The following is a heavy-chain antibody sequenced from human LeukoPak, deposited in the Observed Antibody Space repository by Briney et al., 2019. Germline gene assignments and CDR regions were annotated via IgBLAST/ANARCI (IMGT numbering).Heavy chain of an antibody. CDR1: GFRFSDYY. CDR3: ARLKYYYDSSGSRAEYFQH. CDR2: IYYSGST. Sequence: GSLRLSCAASGFRFSDYYMNWIRQPPGKGLEWIGYIYYSGSTNYNPSLKSRVTISVDTSKNQFSLKLSSVTAADTAVYYCARLKYYYDSSGSRAEYFQHWGQGTLVTASS. J-gene: IGHJ1*01. D-gene: IGHD3-22*01. V-gene: IGHV4-59*01.